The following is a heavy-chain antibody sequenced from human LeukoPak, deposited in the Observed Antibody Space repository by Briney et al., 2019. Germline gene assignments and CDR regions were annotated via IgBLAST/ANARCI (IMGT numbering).Heavy chain of an antibody. Sequence: GGSLRLSCAASGFTFSSYGMHWVRQAPGKGLEWVAFIRYDGSNKYYADSVKGRFTISRDNSKNTLYLQMNSLRAEDTAVYYCAKGGWGDRALFDYWGQGTLVTVSS. D-gene: IGHD6-19*01. CDR1: GFTFSSYG. CDR3: AKGGWGDRALFDY. J-gene: IGHJ4*02. CDR2: IRYDGSNK. V-gene: IGHV3-30*02.